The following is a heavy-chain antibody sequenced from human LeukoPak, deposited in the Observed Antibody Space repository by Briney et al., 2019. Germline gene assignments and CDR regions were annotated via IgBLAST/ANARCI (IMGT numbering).Heavy chain of an antibody. CDR1: GYTFTSYD. V-gene: IGHV1-8*03. CDR2: MNPNSGNT. J-gene: IGHJ3*02. Sequence: ASVKVSCKASGYTFTSYDINWVRQATGQGLEWMGWMNPNSGNTGYAQKFQGRVTITGNTSISTAYMELSSLRSEDTAVYYCARPRVGATRRASYAFDIWGQGTMVTVSS. D-gene: IGHD1-26*01. CDR3: ARPRVGATRRASYAFDI.